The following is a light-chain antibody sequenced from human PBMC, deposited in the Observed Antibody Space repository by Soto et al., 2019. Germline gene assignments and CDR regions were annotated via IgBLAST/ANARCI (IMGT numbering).Light chain of an antibody. CDR1: QIVTSRY. CDR3: QQYDNSHLT. CDR2: GTS. Sequence: ENVLTQSPGTLSLSPGERATLSCRASQIVTSRYLAWYQQKPGQAPSLPIYGTSNRATGIPDRFSGSGSGTDFTLTISRLEPEDFAVYYCQQYDNSHLTFGGGTKVEIK. V-gene: IGKV3-20*01. J-gene: IGKJ4*01.